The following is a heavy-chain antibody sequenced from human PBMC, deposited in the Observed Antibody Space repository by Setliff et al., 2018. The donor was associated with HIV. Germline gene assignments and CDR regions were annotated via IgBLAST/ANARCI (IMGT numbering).Heavy chain of an antibody. CDR2: IIPVLGIT. D-gene: IGHD2-8*01. Sequence: SVKVSCKASGGTLSTYGISWVRQAPGQGLEWMGGIIPVLGITNYAQKFQGRVTITADKSTSTAYMELSSLRSEDTAVHYCARTPYCTNGLCYRYYFDYWGQGTLVTVSS. CDR1: GGTLSTYG. V-gene: IGHV1-69*10. J-gene: IGHJ4*02. CDR3: ARTPYCTNGLCYRYYFDY.